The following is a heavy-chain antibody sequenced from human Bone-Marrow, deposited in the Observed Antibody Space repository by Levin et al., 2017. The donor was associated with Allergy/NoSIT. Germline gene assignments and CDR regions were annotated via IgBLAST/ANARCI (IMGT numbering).Heavy chain of an antibody. J-gene: IGHJ6*02. V-gene: IGHV4-30-4*01. CDR3: GRALPPTAAGGWSLVHGLDV. CDR1: GASITSGDYH. D-gene: IGHD2-2*01. CDR2: ISSSGST. Sequence: SQTLSLTCSVSGASITSGDYHWSWIRQPPGKGLEWIGYISSSGSTYSNSSLKSRVSISTDTSKNQFSLKLTSVTAADTAVYYCGRALPPTAAGGWSLVHGLDVWGQGTTVTVSS.